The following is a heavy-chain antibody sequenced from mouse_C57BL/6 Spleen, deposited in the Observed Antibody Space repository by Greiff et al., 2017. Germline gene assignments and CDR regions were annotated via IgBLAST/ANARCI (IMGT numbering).Heavy chain of an antibody. V-gene: IGHV1-15*01. Sequence: QVQLQQSGAELVRPGASVTLSCKASGYTFTDYEMHWVKQTPVHGLEWIGAIDPETGGTAYNQKFKGKAILTADKSSSTAYMELRSLTSEDSAVYYCTRTVPYYGSSHWYFDVWGTAATVAVSS. CDR1: GYTFTDYE. CDR3: TRTVPYYGSSHWYFDV. CDR2: IDPETGGT. J-gene: IGHJ1*03. D-gene: IGHD1-1*01.